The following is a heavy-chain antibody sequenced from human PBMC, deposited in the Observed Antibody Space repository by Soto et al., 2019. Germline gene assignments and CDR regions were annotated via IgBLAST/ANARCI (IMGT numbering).Heavy chain of an antibody. J-gene: IGHJ6*02. V-gene: IGHV4-39*07. D-gene: IGHD5-12*01. CDR2: IYYSGST. CDR3: ARNDYSLFYYYYGMDV. CDR1: GGSISSSSYY. Sequence: SETLSLTCTVSGGSISSSSYYWGWIRQPPGKGLEWIGSIYYSGSTYYNPSLKSRVTISVDTSKNQFSLKLSSVTAADTAVYYCARNDYSLFYYYYGMDVWGQGTTVTVSS.